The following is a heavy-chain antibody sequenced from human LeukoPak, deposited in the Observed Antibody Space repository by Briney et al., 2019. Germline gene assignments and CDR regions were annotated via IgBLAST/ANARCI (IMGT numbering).Heavy chain of an antibody. CDR3: ARELDGPSGNDAFDV. CDR2: ISPNSGGT. V-gene: IGHV1-2*02. Sequence: ASVKVSCKSSGYTFTGYFIHWVRQAPGQGLEWMGWISPNSGGTHYAQNFQGRVTMTRDTSVNTAYMELSTLRSGDTAVYFCARELDGPSGNDAFDVWGQGTMLTVSS. J-gene: IGHJ3*01. CDR1: GYTFTGYF. D-gene: IGHD1-26*01.